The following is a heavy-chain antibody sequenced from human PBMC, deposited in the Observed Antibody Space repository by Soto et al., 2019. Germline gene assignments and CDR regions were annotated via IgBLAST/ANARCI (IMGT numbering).Heavy chain of an antibody. J-gene: IGHJ6*02. V-gene: IGHV3-30-3*01. D-gene: IGHD6-13*01. Sequence: QVQLVESGGGVVQPGRSLRLSCAASGFTFSSYAMHWVRQAPGKGLEWVAVISYDGSNKYYADSVKGRFTISRDNSKNTLYLQMNSLRAEDTAVYYCARDGSSSWYDYYYYGMDVWGQGTTVTVSS. CDR1: GFTFSSYA. CDR2: ISYDGSNK. CDR3: ARDGSSSWYDYYYYGMDV.